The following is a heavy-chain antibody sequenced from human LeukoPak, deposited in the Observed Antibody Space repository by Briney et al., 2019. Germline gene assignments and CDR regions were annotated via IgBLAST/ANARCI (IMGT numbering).Heavy chain of an antibody. CDR2: IDYSGIT. CDR1: GASISSGGYY. J-gene: IGHJ1*01. CDR3: ARGWNYHDSSGYLEFFQE. D-gene: IGHD3-22*01. V-gene: IGHV4-31*03. Sequence: PSETLSLTCTVSGASISSGGYYWTCIRQHPGKRLECIGYIDYSGITKHNPSLKRRLTISVDTSKHQFSLRLTSVTAADTAVYYCARGWNYHDSSGYLEFFQEWGQGTLVTVSS.